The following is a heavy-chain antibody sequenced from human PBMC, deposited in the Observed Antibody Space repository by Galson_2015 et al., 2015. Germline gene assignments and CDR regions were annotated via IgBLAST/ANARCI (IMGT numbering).Heavy chain of an antibody. V-gene: IGHV3-74*01. CDR3: ARAVGGSDGASYLDY. CDR2: INSDGSST. Sequence: SLRLSCAASGFTFSSYWMHWVRQAPGKGLVWVSRINSDGSSTSYADSVKGRFTISRDNANNTLYLQMNSLRAEDTAVYYCARAVGGSDGASYLDYWGQGTLVTVSS. D-gene: IGHD2-21*02. CDR1: GFTFSSYW. J-gene: IGHJ4*02.